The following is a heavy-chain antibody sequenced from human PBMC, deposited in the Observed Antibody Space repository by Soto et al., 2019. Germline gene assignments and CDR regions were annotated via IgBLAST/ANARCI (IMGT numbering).Heavy chain of an antibody. CDR1: GGSFSGYY. CDR2: INHSGST. Sequence: SETLSLTCAVYGGSFSGYYWSWIRQPPGKGLEWIGEINHSGSTNYNPSLKSRVTISVDKSKNQFSLKLSSVTAADTAVYYCARAGRGYCSGGSCYSGLHGMDVWGQGTTVTVSS. D-gene: IGHD2-15*01. V-gene: IGHV4-34*01. CDR3: ARAGRGYCSGGSCYSGLHGMDV. J-gene: IGHJ6*02.